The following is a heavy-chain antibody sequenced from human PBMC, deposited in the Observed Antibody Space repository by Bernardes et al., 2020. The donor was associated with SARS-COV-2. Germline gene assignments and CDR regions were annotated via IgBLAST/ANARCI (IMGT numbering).Heavy chain of an antibody. Sequence: SETLSLTCTVSGGSISSYYWSWIRQPPGKGLEWIGYIYYSGSTNYNPSLKSRVTISVDTSKNQFSLKLSSVTAADTAVYYCARERADFWGGYYNNWFDPWGQGTLVTVSS. J-gene: IGHJ5*02. CDR2: IYYSGST. D-gene: IGHD3-3*01. CDR3: ARERADFWGGYYNNWFDP. V-gene: IGHV4-59*01. CDR1: GGSISSYY.